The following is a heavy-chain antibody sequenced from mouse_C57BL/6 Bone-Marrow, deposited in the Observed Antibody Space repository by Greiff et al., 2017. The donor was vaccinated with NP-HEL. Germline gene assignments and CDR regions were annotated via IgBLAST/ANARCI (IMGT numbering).Heavy chain of an antibody. Sequence: QVQLQQPGAELVKPGASVKLSCKASGYTFTSYWMHWVKQRPGQGLEWIGMIHPNSGSTNYNEKFKSKATLTVDKSSSTAYMQLSSLTSEDSAVYYCARRTSYYYGSGYRYFDVWGTGTTVTVSS. V-gene: IGHV1-64*01. CDR1: GYTFTSYW. CDR3: ARRTSYYYGSGYRYFDV. J-gene: IGHJ1*03. CDR2: IHPNSGST. D-gene: IGHD1-1*01.